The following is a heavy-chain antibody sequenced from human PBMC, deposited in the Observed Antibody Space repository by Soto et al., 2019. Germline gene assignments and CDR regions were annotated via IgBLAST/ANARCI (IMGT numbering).Heavy chain of an antibody. CDR2: ISAYNGNT. D-gene: IGHD3-9*01. V-gene: IGHV1-18*01. CDR3: ARFQSFDWLQPPDY. Sequence: ASVKVSCKASGYTFTSYGISWVRQAPGQGLERMGWISAYNGNTNYAQKLQGRVTMTTDTSTSTAYMELRSLRSDDTAVYYCARFQSFDWLQPPDYWGQGTLVTVSS. CDR1: GYTFTSYG. J-gene: IGHJ4*02.